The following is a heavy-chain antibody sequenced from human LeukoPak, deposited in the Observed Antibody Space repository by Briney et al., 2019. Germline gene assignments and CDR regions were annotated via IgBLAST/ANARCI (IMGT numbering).Heavy chain of an antibody. D-gene: IGHD6-6*01. V-gene: IGHV1-2*02. CDR2: INPNSGGT. Sequence: ASVKVSCKASGYTFTSYGISWVRQAPGQGLEWMGWINPNSGGTNYAQKFQGRVTMTRDTSISTAYMELSRLRSDDTAVYYCARGKIPARAIDYWGQGTLVTVSS. CDR3: ARGKIPARAIDY. CDR1: GYTFTSYG. J-gene: IGHJ4*02.